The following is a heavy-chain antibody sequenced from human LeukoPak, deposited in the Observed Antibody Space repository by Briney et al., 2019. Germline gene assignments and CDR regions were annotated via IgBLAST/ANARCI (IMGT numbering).Heavy chain of an antibody. CDR2: IWYDGSNK. D-gene: IGHD5-12*01. CDR1: GFTFSSYG. V-gene: IGHV3-33*06. CDR3: AKMKASGYDYDAFDI. J-gene: IGHJ3*02. Sequence: GGSLRLSCAASGFTFSSYGMHWVRQAPGKGLDWVAVIWYDGSNKYYADSVKGRFTISRDNSKNTLYLQMNSLRAEDTAVYYCAKMKASGYDYDAFDIWGQGTMVTVSS.